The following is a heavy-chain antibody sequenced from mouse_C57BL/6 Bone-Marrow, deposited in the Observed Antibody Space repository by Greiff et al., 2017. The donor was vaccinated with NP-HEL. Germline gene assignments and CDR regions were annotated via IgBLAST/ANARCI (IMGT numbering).Heavy chain of an antibody. CDR1: GYTFTDYY. V-gene: IGHV1-26*01. Sequence: EVQLQHSGPELVKPGASVKISCKASGYTFTDYYMNWVKQSHGKSLEWIGDINPSNGGTSYNQKFKGKATLTVDKSSSTAYMELRSLTSEDSAVYYGARWTVVATYYYAMDYWGQGTSVTVSS. CDR2: INPSNGGT. CDR3: ARWTVVATYYYAMDY. D-gene: IGHD1-1*01. J-gene: IGHJ4*01.